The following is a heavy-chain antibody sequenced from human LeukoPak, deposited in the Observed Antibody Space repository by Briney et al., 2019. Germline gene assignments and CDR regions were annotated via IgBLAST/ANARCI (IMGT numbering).Heavy chain of an antibody. Sequence: SETLSLTCTVSGGSISSYYWSWIRQPPGKGLEWIGYVYFSGSTNYNPSLKSRVTISVDTSMNHFSLKLSSVTAADTAVYCCASTRAPYYYESSGWYYFDYWGQGTLVTVSS. CDR3: ASTRAPYYYESSGWYYFDY. CDR2: VYFSGST. V-gene: IGHV4-59*08. J-gene: IGHJ4*02. D-gene: IGHD3-22*01. CDR1: GGSISSYY.